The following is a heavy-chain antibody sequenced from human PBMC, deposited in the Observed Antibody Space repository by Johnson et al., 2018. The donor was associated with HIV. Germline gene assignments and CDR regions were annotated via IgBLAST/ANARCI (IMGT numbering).Heavy chain of an antibody. CDR1: GFTFGDYA. CDR3: AKDQGDYSNHGAAFDI. Sequence: VQLVESGGGLVQPGRSLRLSCTASGFTFGDYAMSWVRQAPGKGLEWVGLIRSKAYGGTTEYAASVKGRFIISRDDSKSIAYLQMNSLKTEDTAVYYCAKDQGDYSNHGAAFDIWGRGTLVTVSS. V-gene: IGHV3-49*04. D-gene: IGHD4-11*01. J-gene: IGHJ3*02. CDR2: IRSKAYGGTT.